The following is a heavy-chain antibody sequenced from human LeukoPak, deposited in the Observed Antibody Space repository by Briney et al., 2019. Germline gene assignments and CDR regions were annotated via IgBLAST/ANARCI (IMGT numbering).Heavy chain of an antibody. D-gene: IGHD1-1*01. Sequence: GASVKVSCKASGYTFIGYFMHWVQQAPGKGLEWMGRVDPEDGEDRYAEKFQGRVTITADTSTGTAYMELSSLRSDDTAVYYCATGYKYGRDAFDIWGQGTMVTVSS. V-gene: IGHV1-69-2*01. J-gene: IGHJ3*02. CDR2: VDPEDGED. CDR3: ATGYKYGRDAFDI. CDR1: GYTFIGYF.